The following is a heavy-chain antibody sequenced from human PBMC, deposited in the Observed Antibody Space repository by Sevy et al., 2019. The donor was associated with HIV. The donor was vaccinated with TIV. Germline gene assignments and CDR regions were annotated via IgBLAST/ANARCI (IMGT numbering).Heavy chain of an antibody. J-gene: IGHJ4*02. CDR2: ISLNGDST. V-gene: IGHV3-64*05. CDR3: VFGFLY. CDR1: GFNFSNYA. D-gene: IGHD3-16*01. Sequence: GGSLRLSCSASGFNFSNYAMHWVRQAPGKGLDSVSVISLNGDSTYYADSVKGRFTISRDNSKNTLDVQISSLRAEDTTVYYCVFGFLYWGQGALVTVSS.